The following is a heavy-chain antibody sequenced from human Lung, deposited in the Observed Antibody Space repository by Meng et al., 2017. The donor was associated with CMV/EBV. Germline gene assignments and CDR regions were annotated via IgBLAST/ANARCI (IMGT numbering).Heavy chain of an antibody. D-gene: IGHD2-2*02. Sequence: SETXSLXXAVYGGSFSGYYWSWIRQPPGKGLEWIGEINHSGSTNYNPSLKSRVTISVDTSKNQFSLKLSSVTAADTAVYYCARGRGKPAAIYYYGMDVWGQGTXVTVSS. CDR3: ARGRGKPAAIYYYGMDV. J-gene: IGHJ6*02. CDR1: GGSFSGYY. CDR2: INHSGST. V-gene: IGHV4-34*01.